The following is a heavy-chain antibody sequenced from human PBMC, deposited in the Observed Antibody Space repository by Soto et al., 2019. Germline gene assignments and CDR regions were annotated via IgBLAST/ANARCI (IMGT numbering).Heavy chain of an antibody. CDR2: VSSNGGTT. J-gene: IGHJ6*03. V-gene: IGHV3-64*01. CDR1: GFTFSNYA. Sequence: EVQLVESGGGLVQPGGSLRLSCAASGFTFSNYAMHWVRQAPGMGLEYVSAVSSNGGTTYYASSVEGRFTISRDNSKNTLYLQMGSLRAEAMAVYYCARVVSYYYYYMDVWGKGTTVTV. CDR3: ARVVSYYYYYMDV.